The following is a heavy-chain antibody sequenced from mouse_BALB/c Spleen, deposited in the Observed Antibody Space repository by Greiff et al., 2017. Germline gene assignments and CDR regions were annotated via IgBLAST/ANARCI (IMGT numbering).Heavy chain of an antibody. J-gene: IGHJ4*01. Sequence: EVKLMESGGGLVKPGGSLKLSCAASGFTFSSYTMSWVRQTPEKRLEWVATISSGGSYTYYPDSVKGRFTISRDNAKNTLYLQMSSLKSEDTAMYYCTRDRGGNYPYYAMDYWGQGTSVTVSS. V-gene: IGHV5-6-4*01. CDR3: TRDRGGNYPYYAMDY. D-gene: IGHD2-1*01. CDR2: ISSGGSYT. CDR1: GFTFSSYT.